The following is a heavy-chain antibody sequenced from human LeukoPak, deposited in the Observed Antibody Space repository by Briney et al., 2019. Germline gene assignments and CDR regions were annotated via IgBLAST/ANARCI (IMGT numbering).Heavy chain of an antibody. CDR3: AREIGVRGIPKPPYYYYGMDV. V-gene: IGHV1-46*01. D-gene: IGHD2-21*01. CDR2: INPSGGST. Sequence: ASVTVSCKASGYTFTSYYMHWVRQAPGQGLEWMGIINPSGGSTSYAQKFQGRVTMTRDTSTSTVYMELSSLRSEDTAVYYCAREIGVRGIPKPPYYYYGMDVWGQGTTVTVSS. CDR1: GYTFTSYY. J-gene: IGHJ6*02.